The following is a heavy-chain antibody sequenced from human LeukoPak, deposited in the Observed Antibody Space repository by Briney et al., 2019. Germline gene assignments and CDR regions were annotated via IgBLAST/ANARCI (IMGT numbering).Heavy chain of an antibody. V-gene: IGHV1-69*13. Sequence: SVKVSCKASGGTFSNNAISWVRQAPGQGLEWMGGIIPIFGTANYAQKFQGRVTITADESTSTAYMELRSLRSDDTAVYYCARDRRTYYYGSGSYFDYWGQGTLVTVSS. CDR3: ARDRRTYYYGSGSYFDY. J-gene: IGHJ4*02. CDR2: IIPIFGTA. D-gene: IGHD3-10*01. CDR1: GGTFSNNA.